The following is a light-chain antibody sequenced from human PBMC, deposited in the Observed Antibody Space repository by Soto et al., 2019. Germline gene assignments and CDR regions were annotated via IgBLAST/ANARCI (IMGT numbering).Light chain of an antibody. CDR3: QQYKSYPFT. Sequence: DIQMTQSPSTLSASVGDRVSITCRASQSISSWLAWYQQKPGKAPKLLIYDASSLQSGVPSRFSGSESGAEFTLTISGLQPYDFATYYCQQYKSYPFTFGPGTKVESK. J-gene: IGKJ3*01. CDR1: QSISSW. V-gene: IGKV1-5*01. CDR2: DAS.